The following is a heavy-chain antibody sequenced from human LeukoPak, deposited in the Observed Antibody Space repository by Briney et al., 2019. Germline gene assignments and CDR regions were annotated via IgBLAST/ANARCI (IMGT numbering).Heavy chain of an antibody. J-gene: IGHJ5*02. CDR3: ARVGAVARWFDP. V-gene: IGHV1-2*06. CDR2: INPNSGGT. Sequence: GASVKVSCKASGYTFTAFYMHWVRQAPGQGLEWMGRINPNSGGTKYAQKFQGRVTMTTDTSINTAYLELSRLRSDDTAVYYCARVGAVARWFDPWGQGTLVTVSS. CDR1: GYTFTAFY. D-gene: IGHD6-19*01.